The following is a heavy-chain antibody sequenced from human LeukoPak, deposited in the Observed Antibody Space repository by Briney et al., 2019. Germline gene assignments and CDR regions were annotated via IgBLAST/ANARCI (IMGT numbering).Heavy chain of an antibody. CDR2: TFNGGSP. D-gene: IGHD2-2*01. CDR3: ARGVVSPRFFDYMDV. Sequence: SQTLSLTCNVSGASTSDNNVYWNWIRQPAGESLEWIGRTFNGGSPNYNPSLMSRVTISMDTSTNQFSLKLNSVTAADTAIYYCARGVVSPRFFDYMDVWGKGTPVTVSS. J-gene: IGHJ6*03. V-gene: IGHV4-61*02. CDR1: GASTSDNNVY.